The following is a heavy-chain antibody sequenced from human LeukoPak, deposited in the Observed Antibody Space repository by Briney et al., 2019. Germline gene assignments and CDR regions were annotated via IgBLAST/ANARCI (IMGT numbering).Heavy chain of an antibody. J-gene: IGHJ4*02. V-gene: IGHV3-23*01. CDR3: ATSSGYRNYFDY. D-gene: IGHD3-22*01. CDR2: ISGSGGST. CDR1: GFTFSSYA. Sequence: GGSLRLSCAASGFTFSSYAMSWVRQAPGKGLERVSAISGSGGSTYYADSVKGRFTIPRDNSKNTLYLQMNSLRAEDTAVYYCATSSGYRNYFDYWGQGTLVTVSS.